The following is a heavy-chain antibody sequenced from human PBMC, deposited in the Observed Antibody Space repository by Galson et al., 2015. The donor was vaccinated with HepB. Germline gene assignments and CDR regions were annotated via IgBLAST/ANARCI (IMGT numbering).Heavy chain of an antibody. D-gene: IGHD2-15*01. V-gene: IGHV3-48*01. CDR1: GFTFSKYA. Sequence: SLRLSCAASGFTFSKYAMNWVRQAPGKGLEWVSYISSSSSDIYTADAVKGRFTISRDNADNSLYLQMNSLRVEDTAVYYCARDLLVGYYYYYMDVWGKGTAVTVSS. CDR3: ARDLLVGYYYYYMDV. J-gene: IGHJ6*03. CDR2: ISSSSSDI.